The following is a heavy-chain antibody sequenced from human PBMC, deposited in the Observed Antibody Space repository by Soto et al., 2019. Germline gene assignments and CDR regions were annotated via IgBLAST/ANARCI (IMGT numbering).Heavy chain of an antibody. CDR2: IYYSGST. D-gene: IGHD4-17*01. CDR3: ARDNLMTTVTTPASYYYGMDV. V-gene: IGHV4-30-4*01. J-gene: IGHJ6*02. Sequence: SETLSLTCTVSGGSISSGDYYWSWIRQPPGKGLEWIGYIYYSGSTYYNPSLKSRVTISVDTSKNQFSLKLSSVTAADTAVYYCARDNLMTTVTTPASYYYGMDVWGQGTTVTSP. CDR1: GGSISSGDYY.